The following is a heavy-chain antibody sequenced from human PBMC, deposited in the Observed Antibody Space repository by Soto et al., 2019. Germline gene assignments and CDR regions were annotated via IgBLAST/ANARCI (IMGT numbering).Heavy chain of an antibody. CDR1: GESISSSSCY. J-gene: IGHJ4*02. CDR2: IYYSGRT. Sequence: PSETLSLTCIVSGESISSSSCYWGWIRQPLGKGLEWIGSIYYSGRTYYNPSFKSRVTISIDTSKNQFSLKLSSVTATDTAVYYCARQRTTVVTQAYFDHWGQGALVTVYS. V-gene: IGHV4-39*01. CDR3: ARQRTTVVTQAYFDH. D-gene: IGHD2-21*02.